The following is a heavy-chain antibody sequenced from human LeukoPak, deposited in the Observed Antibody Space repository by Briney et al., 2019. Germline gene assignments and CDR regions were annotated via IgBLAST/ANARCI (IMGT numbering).Heavy chain of an antibody. CDR2: ISSSGSTI. V-gene: IGHV3-11*01. Sequence: GGSLRLSCAASGFTFSDYYMSWIRQAPGKGLEWVSYISSSGSTIYYADSVKGRFTISRDNAKNSLYLQMNSLRAEDTAVYYCARGRTYDFWSGYPTTFFDYWGQGTLVTVSS. CDR1: GFTFSDYY. CDR3: ARGRTYDFWSGYPTTFFDY. J-gene: IGHJ4*02. D-gene: IGHD3-3*01.